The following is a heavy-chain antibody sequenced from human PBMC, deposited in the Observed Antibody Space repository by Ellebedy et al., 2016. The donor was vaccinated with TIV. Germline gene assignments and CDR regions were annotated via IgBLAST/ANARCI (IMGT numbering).Heavy chain of an antibody. J-gene: IGHJ4*02. Sequence: ASVKVSXKASGYTFTSYAMHWVRQAPGQRLEWMGWINAGNGNTKYSQKFQGRVTITRDTSASTAYMELSSLRSEDTAVYYCARGDYGDYPINYWGQGTLVTVSS. D-gene: IGHD4-17*01. CDR1: GYTFTSYA. V-gene: IGHV1-3*01. CDR3: ARGDYGDYPINY. CDR2: INAGNGNT.